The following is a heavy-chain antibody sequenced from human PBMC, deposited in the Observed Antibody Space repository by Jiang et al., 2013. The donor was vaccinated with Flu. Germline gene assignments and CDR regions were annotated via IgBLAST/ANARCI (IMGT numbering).Heavy chain of an antibody. J-gene: IGHJ6*04. CDR3: ARDGAYYDFWSGFTPGPYYGMDV. V-gene: IGHV1-2*04. D-gene: IGHD3-3*01. Sequence: CKASGYTFTGYYMHWVRQAPGQGLEWMGWINPNSGGTNYAQKFQGWVTMTRDTSISTAYMELSRLRSDDTAVYYCARDGAYYDFWSGFTPGPYYGMDVWGKGTTVTVSS. CDR2: INPNSGGT. CDR1: GYTFTGYY.